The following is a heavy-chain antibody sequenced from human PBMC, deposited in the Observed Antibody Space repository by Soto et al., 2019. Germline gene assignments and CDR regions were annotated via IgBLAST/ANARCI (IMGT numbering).Heavy chain of an antibody. J-gene: IGHJ6*02. D-gene: IGHD2-2*01. CDR3: ARHAQTDRSSTRSYGYYYYYGMAV. V-gene: IGHV6-1*01. CDR1: GDSVSSNSAA. Sequence: PSQPLSPTSAISGDSVSSNSAAWNWIRQSPSRGLEWLGRTYYRSKWYNDYAVSVKSRITINPDTSKNQFSLQLNSVTPEETAVYYCARHAQTDRSSTRSYGYYYYYGMAVWGQGRTVPVSS. CDR2: TYYRSKWYN.